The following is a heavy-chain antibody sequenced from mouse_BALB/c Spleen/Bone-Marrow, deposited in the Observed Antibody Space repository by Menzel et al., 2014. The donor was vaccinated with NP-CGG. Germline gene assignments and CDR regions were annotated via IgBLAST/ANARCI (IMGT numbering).Heavy chain of an antibody. J-gene: IGHJ2*01. Sequence: VQLQQSGPGLVKPSQSLSLTCSVTGYSITSGYYWNWIRQFPGNKLEWMGYISYDGNNNYNPPLKNRISITRDTSKNHFFLKLNSVTTEDTATYYCAREDYGNYDYFDYWGQGTTLTVSS. D-gene: IGHD2-1*01. CDR2: ISYDGNN. CDR1: GYSITSGYY. V-gene: IGHV3-6*02. CDR3: AREDYGNYDYFDY.